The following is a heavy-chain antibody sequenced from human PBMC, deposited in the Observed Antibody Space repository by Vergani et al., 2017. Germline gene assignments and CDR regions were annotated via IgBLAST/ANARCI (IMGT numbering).Heavy chain of an antibody. CDR1: GYSISSGYY. J-gene: IGHJ5*02. V-gene: IGHV4-38-2*02. D-gene: IGHD2-15*01. CDR3: ARDRGVVGYNWFDP. CDR2: IYHSGST. Sequence: QVQLQESGPGLVKPSETLSLTCTVSGYSISSGYYWGWIRQPPGKGLEWIGSIYHSGSTYYNPSLKSRVTISVDTSKNQFSLKLSSVTAADTAVYYCARDRGVVGYNWFDPWGQGTLVTVSS.